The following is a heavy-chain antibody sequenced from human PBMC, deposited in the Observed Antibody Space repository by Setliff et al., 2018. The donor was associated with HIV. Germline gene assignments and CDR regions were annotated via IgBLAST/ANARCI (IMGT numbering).Heavy chain of an antibody. CDR3: ARMGNSYDSSGSYDYFDY. Sequence: SETLSLTCAASGYSISSSNWWAWFRQPPGKGLEWIGYIYHNGNTNYNPSLRSRVTMSIDTSKNQFFLKLSSVTALDTATYYCARMGNSYDSSGSYDYFDYWGQGALVTVSS. J-gene: IGHJ4*02. V-gene: IGHV4-28*06. CDR2: IYHNGNT. D-gene: IGHD3-22*01. CDR1: GYSISSSNW.